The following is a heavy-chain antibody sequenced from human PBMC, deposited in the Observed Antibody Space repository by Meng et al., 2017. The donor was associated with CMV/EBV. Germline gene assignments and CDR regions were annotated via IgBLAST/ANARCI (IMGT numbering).Heavy chain of an antibody. CDR1: VYTFTSYY. CDR3: ASALVRFFLFDP. Sequence: SVNVSCKASVYTFTSYYMHWVRQAPGQGLEWMGIINPSGGSTSYAQKFQGRVTMTRDTSTSTVYMELSSLRSEDTAVYYCASALVRFFLFDPWGQGTLVTVSS. J-gene: IGHJ5*02. V-gene: IGHV1-46*01. D-gene: IGHD3-3*01. CDR2: INPSGGST.